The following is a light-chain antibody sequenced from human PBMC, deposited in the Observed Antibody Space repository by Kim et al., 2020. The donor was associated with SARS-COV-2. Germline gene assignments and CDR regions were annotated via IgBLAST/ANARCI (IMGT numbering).Light chain of an antibody. Sequence: SVKLTCTLSSGHRTDAIAWHQQQPEKGPRYLIKLNSDGSHSKGDGIPYRFSGSSSGAERYLTISSLQSEDEADYYCQTWGTGILVFGGGTQLTVL. J-gene: IGLJ3*02. CDR1: SGHRTDA. V-gene: IGLV4-69*01. CDR2: LNSDGSH. CDR3: QTWGTGILV.